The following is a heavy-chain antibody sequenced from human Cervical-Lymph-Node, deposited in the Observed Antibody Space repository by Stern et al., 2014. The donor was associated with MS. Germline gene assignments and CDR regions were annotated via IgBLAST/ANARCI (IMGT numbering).Heavy chain of an antibody. V-gene: IGHV3-21*02. J-gene: IGHJ4*02. CDR3: ARARRGFDY. CDR1: GFTFSNYT. Sequence: EVQLVESGGGLVKPGGSLRLSCAVSGFTFSNYTMNWVRQAPGKGLDWVSSSSSSSTYIYYEKAVKGRFTISRDNAKNSLYLQMNSLRAEDTAVYYCARARRGFDYWGQGALVTVSS. CDR2: SSSSSTYI.